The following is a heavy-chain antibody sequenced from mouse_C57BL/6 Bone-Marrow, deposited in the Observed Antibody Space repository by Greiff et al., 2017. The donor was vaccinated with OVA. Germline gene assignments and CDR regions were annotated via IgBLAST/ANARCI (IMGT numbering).Heavy chain of an antibody. D-gene: IGHD1-1*01. J-gene: IGHJ4*01. CDR1: GFNIKDDY. V-gene: IGHV14-4*01. CDR2: IDPENGDT. CDR3: TTVIYYYGSSYVEYAMDY. Sequence: VQLKESGAELVRPGASVKLSCTASGFNIKDDYMHWVKQRPEQGLEWIGWIDPENGDTEYASKFPGKATITADTSSNTAYLQLSSLTSEDTAVYYCTTVIYYYGSSYVEYAMDYWGQGTSVTVSS.